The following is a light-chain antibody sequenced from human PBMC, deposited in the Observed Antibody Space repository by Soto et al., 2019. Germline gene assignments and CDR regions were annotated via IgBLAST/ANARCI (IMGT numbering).Light chain of an antibody. J-gene: IGKJ3*01. Sequence: EIVLTQSLGTLSLSAGERATLSCRASQTISSNYLAWYQQKPGQAPRLLIFGASYRATGIPDRFSGSGSGTDFTLTISRLEPEDFAVYYCQQYGRSPPEFTFGPGTKVDIK. V-gene: IGKV3-20*01. CDR2: GAS. CDR1: QTISSNY. CDR3: QQYGRSPPEFT.